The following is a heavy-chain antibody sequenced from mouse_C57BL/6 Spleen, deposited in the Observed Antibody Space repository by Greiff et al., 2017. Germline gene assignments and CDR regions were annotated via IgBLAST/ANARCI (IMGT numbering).Heavy chain of an antibody. Sequence: VQLQQSGAELVKPGASVKLSCTASGFNIKDYYMHWVKQRTEQGLEWVGRIDPEDGETKYAPKFQGKATITADTSSNTAYLQLSSLTSEDTAVYCCARAQTAQAVWFAYWGQGTLVTVSA. CDR3: ARAQTAQAVWFAY. CDR1: GFNIKDYY. D-gene: IGHD3-2*02. V-gene: IGHV14-2*01. J-gene: IGHJ3*01. CDR2: IDPEDGET.